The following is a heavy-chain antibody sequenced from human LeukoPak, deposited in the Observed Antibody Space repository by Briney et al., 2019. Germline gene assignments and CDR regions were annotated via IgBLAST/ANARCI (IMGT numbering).Heavy chain of an antibody. CDR2: IYYSGRT. CDR3: ARGSRRDGYRY. CDR1: GGSVSSYY. Sequence: SETLSLTCTVSGGSVSSYYLSWIRQPPRQELEWIGYIYYSGRTNYNPSLKSRVTISVVTSKNQFSLKLSSVTAADTAVYYCARGSRRDGYRYWGQGTLVTVSS. D-gene: IGHD5-24*01. J-gene: IGHJ4*02. V-gene: IGHV4-59*02.